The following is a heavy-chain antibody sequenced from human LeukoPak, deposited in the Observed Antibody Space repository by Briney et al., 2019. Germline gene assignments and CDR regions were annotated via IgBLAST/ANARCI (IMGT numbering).Heavy chain of an antibody. V-gene: IGHV3-9*01. J-gene: IGHJ3*02. CDR2: ISWNSGSI. Sequence: GRSLRLSCAASGFTFDDYAMHWVRQAPGKGLEWVSGISWNSGSIGYADSVKGRFTISRDNAKNSLYLQMNSLRAEDTALYYCAKDISSGWYLYAFDIWGQGTMVTVSS. CDR3: AKDISSGWYLYAFDI. CDR1: GFTFDDYA. D-gene: IGHD6-19*01.